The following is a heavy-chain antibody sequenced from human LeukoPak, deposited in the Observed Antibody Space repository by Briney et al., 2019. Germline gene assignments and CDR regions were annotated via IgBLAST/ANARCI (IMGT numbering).Heavy chain of an antibody. D-gene: IGHD4-17*01. J-gene: IGHJ3*02. CDR2: FDPEDGKT. CDR1: GSTLTDLS. V-gene: IGHV1-24*01. Sequence: ASVKVSCKVSGSTLTDLSMHWVRQPPGKGLEWMGGFDPEDGKTIYAQRFQGRVTMTEDTSTDTAYMEVSGLRSDDTAVYYCARDTQLTTVTTPDAFDIWGQGTMVTVSS. CDR3: ARDTQLTTVTTPDAFDI.